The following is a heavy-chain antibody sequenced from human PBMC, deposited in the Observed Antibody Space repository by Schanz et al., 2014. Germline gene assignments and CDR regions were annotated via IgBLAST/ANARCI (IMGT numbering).Heavy chain of an antibody. J-gene: IGHJ5*02. CDR3: ARDRRRYCSTASCLHDNWFDP. CDR2: ISAYTNTT. CDR1: RYTFNTYG. D-gene: IGHD2-2*01. Sequence: QGQLVQSGPEVKEPGASVKVSCEASRYTFNTYGLNWVRQAPGQGLEWMGWISAYTNTTNYAQKVQGRVTMTTDTSTGAAYMELRSLRSDDTAVDYCARDRRRYCSTASCLHDNWFDPWGQGTLVIVSS. V-gene: IGHV1-18*01.